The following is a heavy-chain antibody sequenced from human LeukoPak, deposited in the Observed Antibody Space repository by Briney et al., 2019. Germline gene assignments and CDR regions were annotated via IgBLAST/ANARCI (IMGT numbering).Heavy chain of an antibody. CDR3: ARNEGRLEWSYNWFDP. D-gene: IGHD3-3*01. CDR2: INAGNGNT. Sequence: ASVKVSCKASGYTFTSYAMHWVRQAPGQRLEWMGWINAGNGNTKYSQKFQGRVTITRDTPASTAYMELSSLRSEDTAVYYCARNEGRLEWSYNWFDPWGQGTLVTVSS. V-gene: IGHV1-3*01. CDR1: GYTFTSYA. J-gene: IGHJ5*02.